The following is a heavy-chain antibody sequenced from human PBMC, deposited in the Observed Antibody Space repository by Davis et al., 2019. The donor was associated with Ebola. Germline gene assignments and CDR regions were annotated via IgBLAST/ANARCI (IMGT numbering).Heavy chain of an antibody. CDR3: ARDLNGGGPGIFDY. D-gene: IGHD2-8*01. Sequence: GESLKISCAASGFTFYRYEMNWVRQAPGKGLEWVSVIYSGGSIYYADSVKGRFTISRDNAKNSLYLQMNSLRAEDTAVYYCARDLNGGGPGIFDYWGQGTLVTVSS. V-gene: IGHV3-48*03. CDR1: GFTFYRYE. J-gene: IGHJ4*02. CDR2: IYSGGSI.